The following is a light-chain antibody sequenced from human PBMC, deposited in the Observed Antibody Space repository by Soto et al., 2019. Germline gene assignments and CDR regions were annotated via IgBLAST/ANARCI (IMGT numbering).Light chain of an antibody. J-gene: IGLJ1*01. CDR3: SSYTSSSTYV. CDR2: HVS. Sequence: QSALTQPASVSGSPGQSITISCTGTSSDVGGYNYVSWYQQHPGKAPKLMIFHVSNRPSGVSNRFSGSKSVNTASLTISGLQAEDEADYYCSSYTSSSTYVFGTGTKVTVL. V-gene: IGLV2-14*01. CDR1: SSDVGGYNY.